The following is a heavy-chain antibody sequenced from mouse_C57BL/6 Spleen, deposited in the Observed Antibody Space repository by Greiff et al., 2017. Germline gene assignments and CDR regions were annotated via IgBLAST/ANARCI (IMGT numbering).Heavy chain of an antibody. V-gene: IGHV1-52*01. CDR1: GYTFTSYW. CDR2: IDPSDSET. D-gene: IGHD2-2*01. CDR3: ARATMVTTGPFDY. Sequence: VQLQQPGAELVRPGSSVKLSCKASGYTFTSYWMHWVKQRPIPGLEWIGNIDPSDSETHYNQKFKDKATLTVDKSSSTDYMQLSSLTSEDSAVYYCARATMVTTGPFDYWGQGTTLTVSS. J-gene: IGHJ2*01.